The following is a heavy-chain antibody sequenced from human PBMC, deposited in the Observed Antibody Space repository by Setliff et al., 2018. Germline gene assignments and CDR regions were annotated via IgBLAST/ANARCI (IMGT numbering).Heavy chain of an antibody. D-gene: IGHD2-2*01. CDR1: GYTFTSYA. J-gene: IGHJ6*03. CDR3: ARDGFEIVVVPAAIYYYYMDV. V-gene: IGHV1-3*01. Sequence: ASVKVSCKASGYTFTSYAMHWVRQAPGQRLEWMGWINAGNGNTKYSQKFQGRVTITRDTSAGTAYMELSSLRSEDTAVYYCARDGFEIVVVPAAIYYYYMDVWGKGTTVTVS. CDR2: INAGNGNT.